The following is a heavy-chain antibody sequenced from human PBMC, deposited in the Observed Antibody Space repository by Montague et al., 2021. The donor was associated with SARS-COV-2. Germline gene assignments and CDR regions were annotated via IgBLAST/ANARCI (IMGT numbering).Heavy chain of an antibody. CDR1: GASVTDYY. D-gene: IGHD3-22*01. V-gene: IGHV4-59*02. J-gene: IGHJ3*01. Sequence: SETLSLTCTVSGASVTDYYWGWIRQPPGKGLEWIAYKFYSGSTNYNPSLKSRGTFSIDTSKNQVSLRLSSVTAADTAVYFCARTGDNTGYYSSAYLPFLKWGQGTMVTVSS. CDR2: KFYSGST. CDR3: ARTGDNTGYYSSAYLPFLK.